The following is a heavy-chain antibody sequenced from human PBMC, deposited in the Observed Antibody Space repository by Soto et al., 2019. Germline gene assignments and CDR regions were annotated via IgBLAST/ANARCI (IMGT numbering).Heavy chain of an antibody. V-gene: IGHV3-33*01. CDR3: ARGTGSYQAEGFDY. CDR2: IWYDGSNK. J-gene: IGHJ4*02. D-gene: IGHD1-26*01. Sequence: QVQLVESGGGVVQPGRSLRLSCAASGFTFSSYGMHWVRQAPGKGLEWVAVIWYDGSNKYYADSVKGRFTISRDNSKNTLYLQMNSLRAEDTAVYYCARGTGSYQAEGFDYCGQGTLVTVSS. CDR1: GFTFSSYG.